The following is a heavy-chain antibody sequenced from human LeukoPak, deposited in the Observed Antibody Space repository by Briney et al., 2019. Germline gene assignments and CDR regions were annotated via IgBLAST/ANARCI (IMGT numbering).Heavy chain of an antibody. V-gene: IGHV4-59*08. Sequence: ASETLSLTCIVSGGSINNHYWTWIRQTPGKGLEWIGDIHYTGTTKYNPSLKSRVTMSIDTSKNQFSLELSSVSATDTAVYFCATNRAGTYDRPFDIWGQGTMVTVSS. CDR3: ATNRAGTYDRPFDI. J-gene: IGHJ3*02. D-gene: IGHD1-26*01. CDR2: IHYTGTT. CDR1: GGSINNHY.